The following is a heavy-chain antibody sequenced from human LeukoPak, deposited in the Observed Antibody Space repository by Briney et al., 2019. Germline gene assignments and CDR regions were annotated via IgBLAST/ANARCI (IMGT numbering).Heavy chain of an antibody. Sequence: SQTLSLTCGISGDSVSSTSAAWSWIRQSPSRGLEWLGRTYYRSKWDNDYAVSVKSRITIIPDTSNNQFSLHLNSVTPEDSAVYYCASQAYYHGPRIDYWGQGTLVTVSS. CDR3: ASQAYYHGPRIDY. D-gene: IGHD1-26*01. CDR1: GDSVSSTSAA. V-gene: IGHV6-1*01. J-gene: IGHJ4*02. CDR2: TYYRSKWDN.